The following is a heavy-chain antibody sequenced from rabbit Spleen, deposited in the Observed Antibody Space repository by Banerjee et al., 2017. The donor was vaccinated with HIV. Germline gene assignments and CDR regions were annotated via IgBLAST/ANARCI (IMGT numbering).Heavy chain of an antibody. J-gene: IGHJ6*01. CDR3: ARDAGTSFSTYGMDL. CDR1: GFSFSSGYD. V-gene: IGHV1S40*01. CDR2: IYAGTIGSA. Sequence: EESGGGLVKPGASLTLTCKASGFSFSSGYDMCWVRQAPGKGLEWIACIYAGTIGSAYSAIWAKGRFTCSKTSATTVTLQMASLTAADTATYFCARDAGTSFSTYGMDLWGPGTLVTVS. D-gene: IGHD8-1*01.